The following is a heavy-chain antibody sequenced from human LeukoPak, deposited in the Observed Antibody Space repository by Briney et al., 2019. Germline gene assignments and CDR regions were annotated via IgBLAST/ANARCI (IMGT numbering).Heavy chain of an antibody. J-gene: IGHJ4*02. V-gene: IGHV3-30-3*01. CDR2: ISYDGSNK. CDR1: GFTFSSYA. Sequence: GGSLRLSCAASGFTFSSYAMHWVRQAPGKGLEWVAVISYDGSNKYYADSVKGRFTISRDNSKNTLYLQMNSLRAEDTAVYYCAKGKGYYGSGPYYFDYWGQGTLVTVAS. D-gene: IGHD3-10*01. CDR3: AKGKGYYGSGPYYFDY.